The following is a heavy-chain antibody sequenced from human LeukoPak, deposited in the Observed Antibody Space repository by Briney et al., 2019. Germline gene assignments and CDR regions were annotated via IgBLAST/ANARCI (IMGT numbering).Heavy chain of an antibody. V-gene: IGHV4-59*01. Sequence: PSETLSLTCTASGGSISSYYWSWIRQPPGKGLEWIGYIYYSGSTNYYPSLKSRVTISVDTTNDQFALKLSSVTAADTAVYYCARFTLDSSNWGQGTLVTVSS. J-gene: IGHJ4*02. CDR1: GGSISSYY. CDR2: IYYSGST. CDR3: ARFTLDSSN. D-gene: IGHD2-2*03.